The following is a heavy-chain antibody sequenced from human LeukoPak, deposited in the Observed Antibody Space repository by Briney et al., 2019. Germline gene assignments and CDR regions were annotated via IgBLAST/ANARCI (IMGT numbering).Heavy chain of an antibody. V-gene: IGHV3-23*01. D-gene: IGHD6-19*01. CDR2: IFGSGGNP. Sequence: GSLRLSCAASGFTFTSYAMYWVRRAPGKGLEWVSGIFGSGGNPHYADSVQGRFTISRDNYQNTVYLQMNSLRAEDTAVYYCAKTTTGYSSGRYPGWPVDYWGQGTLVTVSS. CDR1: GFTFTSYA. J-gene: IGHJ4*02. CDR3: AKTTTGYSSGRYPGWPVDY.